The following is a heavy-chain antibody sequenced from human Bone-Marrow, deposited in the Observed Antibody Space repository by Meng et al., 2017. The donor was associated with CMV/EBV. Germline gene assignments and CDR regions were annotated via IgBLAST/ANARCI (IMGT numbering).Heavy chain of an antibody. CDR2: ISYSGST. CDR3: ARHPQGGYNYGFHYFDY. J-gene: IGHJ4*02. V-gene: IGHV4-39*01. D-gene: IGHD5-18*01. CDR1: GGSITSSNYF. Sequence: SVILSLTCYISGGSITSSNYFWGWMRQPPGQGLEWIGSISYSGSTYYNPPLRSRVTISVDTSKNQFSLKLSSVTAADTAVYYCARHPQGGYNYGFHYFDYWGQGTLVTVSS.